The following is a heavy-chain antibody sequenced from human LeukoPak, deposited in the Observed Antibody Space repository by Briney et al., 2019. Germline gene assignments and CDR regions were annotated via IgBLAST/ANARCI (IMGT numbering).Heavy chain of an antibody. CDR2: INHSGST. Sequence: PSETLSLTCAGYGGSFSGYYWSWIRQPPGKGLEWIGEINHSGSTNYNPPLKSRVTISVDTSKNQFSLKLSSVTAADTAVNDCARGRYSSGWYSYYFDYWGQGTLVTVSS. J-gene: IGHJ4*02. CDR3: ARGRYSSGWYSYYFDY. CDR1: GGSFSGYY. D-gene: IGHD6-19*01. V-gene: IGHV4-34*01.